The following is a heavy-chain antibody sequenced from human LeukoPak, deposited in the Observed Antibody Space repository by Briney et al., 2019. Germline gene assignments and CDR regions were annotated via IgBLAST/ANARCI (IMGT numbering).Heavy chain of an antibody. CDR1: GFTFNSYS. V-gene: IGHV3-21*01. D-gene: IGHD6-13*01. CDR2: ISSSSSYI. J-gene: IGHJ4*02. CDR3: ARAAAAGTKVDY. Sequence: GGSLRLSCAASGFTFNSYSMNWVRQAPGKGLEWVSSISSSSSYIYYADSVKGRFTISRDNAKNSLYLQMNSLRAEDTAVYYCARAAAAGTKVDYWGQGTLVTVSS.